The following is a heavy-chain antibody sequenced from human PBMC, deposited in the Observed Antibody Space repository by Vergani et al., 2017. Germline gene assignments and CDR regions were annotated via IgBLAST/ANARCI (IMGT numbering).Heavy chain of an antibody. CDR3: ARSDRWGIAARKHFDY. D-gene: IGHD6-6*01. CDR1: RDRVSSNPAP. J-gene: IGHJ4*02. V-gene: IGHV6-1*01. Sequence: QVQLQQSGPGLVKPSQTLSLSCAISRDRVSSNPAPLNWITHSPSRSILWLGRTYYRSKWYNDYAVYVKSRITINPDTSKNQFSLQLNSVTPEDTAVYYCARSDRWGIAARKHFDYWGQGTLVTVSS. CDR2: TYYRSKWYN.